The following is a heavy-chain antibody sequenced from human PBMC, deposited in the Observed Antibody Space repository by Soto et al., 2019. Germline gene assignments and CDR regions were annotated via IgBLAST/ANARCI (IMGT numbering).Heavy chain of an antibody. J-gene: IGHJ4*02. D-gene: IGHD5-18*01. V-gene: IGHV3-23*01. CDR2: ISGSGGST. CDR1: GFTFSSYA. CDR3: AKDEDTVMVNYGPDDY. Sequence: GGSVRLSCAASGFTFSSYAMSWFRQAPGKGLEWVSAISGSGGSTYYADSVKGRFTISRDNSKNTLYLQMNSLRAEDTAVYYCAKDEDTVMVNYGPDDYWGQGTLVTVSS.